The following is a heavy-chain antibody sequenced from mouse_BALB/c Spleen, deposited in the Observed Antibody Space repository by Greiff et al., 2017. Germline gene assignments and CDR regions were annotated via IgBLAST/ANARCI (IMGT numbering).Heavy chain of an antibody. V-gene: IGHV5-6-5*01. CDR2: ISSGGST. D-gene: IGHD1-1*01. CDR1: GFTFSSYA. J-gene: IGHJ2*01. Sequence: EVQLVESGGGLVKPGGSLKLSCAASGFTFSSYAMSWVRQTPEKRLEWVASISSGGSTSYPDSVKGRFTISRDNARNILYLQMSSLRSEDTAMYYCYYGSEDYWGQGTTLTVSS. CDR3: YYGSEDY.